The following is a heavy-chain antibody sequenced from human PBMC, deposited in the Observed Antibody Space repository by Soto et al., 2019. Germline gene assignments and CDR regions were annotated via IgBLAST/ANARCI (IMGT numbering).Heavy chain of an antibody. Sequence: SETLSLTCAVSGGSISSGGYSWSWILQPPGKGLEWIGYTYHTGTTYYNPSLKSRVTISVDRSKNQFSLKLTSVTAADTAVYYCARTDPSTEWFFDYWGQGTLVTVSS. D-gene: IGHD3-3*01. CDR1: GGSISSGGYS. V-gene: IGHV4-30-2*01. CDR2: TYHTGTT. CDR3: ARTDPSTEWFFDY. J-gene: IGHJ4*02.